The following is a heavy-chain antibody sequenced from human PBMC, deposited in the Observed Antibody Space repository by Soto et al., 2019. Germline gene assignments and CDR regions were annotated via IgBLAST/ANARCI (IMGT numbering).Heavy chain of an antibody. CDR3: ARWVGGSMYDNSGKYDS. J-gene: IGHJ5*01. Sequence: QVRLVESGGGVVQPGRSLRLTCAASGFIFSGSGMHWVRQAPGKGLEWVALISYDGSRTYYADSVRDRFTISRDNGQNTLYLQMNSLRAEDTAVYFCARWVGGSMYDNSGKYDSWGQGTLVIVSS. CDR1: GFIFSGSG. CDR2: ISYDGSRT. D-gene: IGHD3-22*01. V-gene: IGHV3-30*03.